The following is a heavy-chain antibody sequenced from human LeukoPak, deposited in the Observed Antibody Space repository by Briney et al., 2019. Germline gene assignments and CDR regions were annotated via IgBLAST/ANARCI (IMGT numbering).Heavy chain of an antibody. CDR2: IYYTGST. CDR3: ARGYDIDV. Sequence: PSETLSLTCTVSGGSISSGGYYWSWIRQPPGKALQWIGYIYYTGSTKYNPSLKSRATISLDTSKNHFSLKLTSVTAADTALFFCARGYDIDVWGQGTTVTVSS. CDR1: GGSISSGGYY. J-gene: IGHJ6*02. V-gene: IGHV4-61*08.